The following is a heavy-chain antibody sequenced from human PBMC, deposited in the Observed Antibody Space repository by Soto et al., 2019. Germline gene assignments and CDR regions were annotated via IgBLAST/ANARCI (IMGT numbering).Heavy chain of an antibody. CDR1: GDTPSTYA. J-gene: IGHJ4*02. D-gene: IGHD3-16*01. CDR2: IIPILGTP. Sequence: QVQLVQSGAEVQKPGSSVNVSCKASGDTPSTYAISWVRQAPGQGLEWMGGIIPILGTPNYAQRFQGRLTLSADTSTRTTYMELNSVTSDDPAVFYCAILGLDVDSWGQGTLVIVSS. CDR3: AILGLDVDS. V-gene: IGHV1-69*14.